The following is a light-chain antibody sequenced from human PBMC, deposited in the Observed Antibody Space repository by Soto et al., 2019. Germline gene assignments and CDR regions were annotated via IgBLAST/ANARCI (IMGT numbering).Light chain of an antibody. J-gene: IGLJ2*01. V-gene: IGLV2-14*01. CDR1: SSDVGGYNY. Sequence: QSALTQPASVSGSPGQSITISCTGTSSDVGGYNYVSWYQPHPGKAPKFMIYEVSNRPSGVSNRFSGSKSGNTASLTISGLQAEDEADYYCSSYTSSTTLVFGGGTKLTVL. CDR2: EVS. CDR3: SSYTSSTTLV.